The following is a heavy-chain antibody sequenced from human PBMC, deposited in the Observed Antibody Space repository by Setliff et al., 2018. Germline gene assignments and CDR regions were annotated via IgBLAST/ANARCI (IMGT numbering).Heavy chain of an antibody. CDR3: VRTDYSDGRYSMDV. CDR1: DDSISSRHYY. CDR2: IYYSGST. D-gene: IGHD6-19*01. V-gene: IGHV4-61*10. J-gene: IGHJ6*03. Sequence: PSETLSLTCTVSDDSISSRHYYWSWIRQPAGKGLEWIGYIYYSGSTNYNPSLKSRVTISVDTSKNQFSLNLRSVTAADTAVYYCVRTDYSDGRYSMDVWGKGTTVTVSS.